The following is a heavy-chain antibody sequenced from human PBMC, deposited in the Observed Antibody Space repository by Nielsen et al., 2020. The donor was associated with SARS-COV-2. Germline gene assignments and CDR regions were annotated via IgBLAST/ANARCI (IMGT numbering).Heavy chain of an antibody. J-gene: IGHJ3*02. V-gene: IGHV3-30-3*01. CDR2: ISYDGSNK. CDR1: GFTFSSYA. D-gene: IGHD3-10*01. CDR3: ARDPRYYGSGSDAFDI. Sequence: GESLKISCAASGFTFSSYAMHWVRQAPGKGLEWVAVISYDGSNKYYADSVKGRFTISRDNSKNTLYLQMNSLRAEDTAVYYCARDPRYYGSGSDAFDIWGQGTMVTVSS.